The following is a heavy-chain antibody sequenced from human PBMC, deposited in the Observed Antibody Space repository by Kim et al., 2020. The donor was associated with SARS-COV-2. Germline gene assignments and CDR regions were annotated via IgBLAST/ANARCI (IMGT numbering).Heavy chain of an antibody. CDR3: ASQLRLYYDFWSGYSDY. V-gene: IGHV5-10-1*01. CDR1: GYSFTNSW. Sequence: GESLQISCKGSGYSFTNSWISWVRQMPGKGLEWMGRIDPSDSYTNYSPSFQGHVTISADKSISTAYLQWSSLKASDTAMYYCASQLRLYYDFWSGYSDYWGQGTLVTVSS. D-gene: IGHD3-3*01. CDR2: IDPSDSYT. J-gene: IGHJ4*02.